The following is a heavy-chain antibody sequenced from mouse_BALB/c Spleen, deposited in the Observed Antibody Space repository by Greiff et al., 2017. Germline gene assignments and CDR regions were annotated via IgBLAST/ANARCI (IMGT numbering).Heavy chain of an antibody. CDR2: INPYYGST. V-gene: IGHV1-39*01. J-gene: IGHJ3*01. Sequence: VQLQQTGPELVKPGASVKISCKASGYSFTDYIMLWVKQSHGKSLEWIGNINPYYGSTSYNLKFKGKATLTVDKSSSTAYMQLNSLTSEDSAVYYCARNEGDDYAFAYWGQGTLVTVSA. CDR3: ARNEGDDYAFAY. CDR1: GYSFTDYI. D-gene: IGHD2-4*01.